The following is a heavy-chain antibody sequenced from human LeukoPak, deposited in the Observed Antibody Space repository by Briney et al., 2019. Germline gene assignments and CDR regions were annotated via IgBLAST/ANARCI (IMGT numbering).Heavy chain of an antibody. J-gene: IGHJ4*02. CDR2: INPNSGGT. CDR3: ARERRPYSSSFDY. CDR1: GYIFTAYY. V-gene: IGHV1-2*02. D-gene: IGHD6-6*01. Sequence: ASVKVSCKASGYIFTAYYMHWVRQAPGQGLEWIAWINPNSGGTNYAQKIQGRVTMTSDTSISTAYMELSRLKSDDTAVYYCARERRPYSSSFDYWGQGTLVTVSS.